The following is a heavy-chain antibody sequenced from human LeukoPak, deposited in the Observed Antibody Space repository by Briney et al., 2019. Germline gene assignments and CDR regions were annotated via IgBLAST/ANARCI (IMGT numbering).Heavy chain of an antibody. Sequence: GGSLRLSCEASGFTFSSYEMNWVRQAPGKGLEWVSYVTSGSSIYYADSVKGRFTISRDNAKKSLYLQMNSLRAEDTALYYCARREYEAFDIWGQGTMVTVSS. CDR3: ARREYEAFDI. CDR1: GFTFSSYE. CDR2: VTSGSSI. V-gene: IGHV3-48*03. D-gene: IGHD2/OR15-2a*01. J-gene: IGHJ3*02.